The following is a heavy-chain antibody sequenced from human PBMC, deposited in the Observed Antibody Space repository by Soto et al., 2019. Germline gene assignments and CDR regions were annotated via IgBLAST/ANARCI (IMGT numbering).Heavy chain of an antibody. CDR1: GFTFSSYN. CDR3: ARVHYYDSSAYYL. CDR2: ISSSSSYI. D-gene: IGHD3-22*01. V-gene: IGHV3-21*01. Sequence: PGGSLRLSCAASGFTFSSYNMNWVRRAPGKGLEWVSSISSSSSYIYYADSVKGRFTISRDNAKNSLYLQMSSLRAEDTAVYYCARVHYYDSSAYYLWGQGTLVTVSS. J-gene: IGHJ4*02.